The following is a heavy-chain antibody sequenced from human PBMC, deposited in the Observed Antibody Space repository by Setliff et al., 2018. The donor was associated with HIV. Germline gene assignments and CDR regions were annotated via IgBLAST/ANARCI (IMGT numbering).Heavy chain of an antibody. CDR1: GGSISSYY. Sequence: SETLSLTCTVSGGSISSYYWSWIRQPAGKGLEWIGHLYTNGRTHYNPSLKRRVTISVDTSKNHFSLRRSPVTAADTAVYYCARGEFYCGTDCYWSSFDYWGQGILVTVSS. J-gene: IGHJ4*02. CDR2: LYTNGRT. V-gene: IGHV4-4*07. D-gene: IGHD2-21*02. CDR3: ARGEFYCGTDCYWSSFDY.